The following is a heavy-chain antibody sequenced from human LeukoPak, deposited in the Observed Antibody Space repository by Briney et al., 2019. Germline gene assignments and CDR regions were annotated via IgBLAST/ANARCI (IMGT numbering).Heavy chain of an antibody. CDR1: GYTFTSYG. CDR3: AREFRVVAPTQGDDY. J-gene: IGHJ4*02. CDR2: MDPNSGNT. V-gene: IGHV1-8*02. D-gene: IGHD2-21*01. Sequence: GASVKVSCKASGYTFTSYGITWVRQATGQGLEWMGWMDPNSGNTGYAQKFQGRVTMTRDTSISTAYMELSSLRSEDTAVYYCAREFRVVAPTQGDDYWGQGTLVTVSS.